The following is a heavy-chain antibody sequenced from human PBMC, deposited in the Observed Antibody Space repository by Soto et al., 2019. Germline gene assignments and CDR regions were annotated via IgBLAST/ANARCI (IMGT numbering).Heavy chain of an antibody. CDR2: IYNSGST. CDR3: ARLWGLDAFDI. D-gene: IGHD7-27*01. Sequence: QVQLQESGPGLVKPSETLSLTCTVSGGSISSYYWSWIRQPPGKGLEWIGYIYNSGSTNYSPSLKSRVTISVDTSKNQFSLKLSSVTAADPAVYYCARLWGLDAFDIWGQGTMVTVSS. V-gene: IGHV4-59*08. J-gene: IGHJ3*02. CDR1: GGSISSYY.